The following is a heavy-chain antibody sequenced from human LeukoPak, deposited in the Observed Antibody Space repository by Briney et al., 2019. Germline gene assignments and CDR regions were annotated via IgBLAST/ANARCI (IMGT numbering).Heavy chain of an antibody. CDR3: AREHSGSYIDFDY. J-gene: IGHJ4*02. D-gene: IGHD1-26*01. Sequence: PSQTLSLTCTVSGGSISSGDYYWSWIRQPPGKGLEWIGYIYYSGSTYYNPSLKSRVTMSVDTSKNQFSLKLSSVTAADTAVYYCAREHSGSYIDFDYWGQETLVTVSS. CDR2: IYYSGST. CDR1: GGSISSGDYY. V-gene: IGHV4-30-4*01.